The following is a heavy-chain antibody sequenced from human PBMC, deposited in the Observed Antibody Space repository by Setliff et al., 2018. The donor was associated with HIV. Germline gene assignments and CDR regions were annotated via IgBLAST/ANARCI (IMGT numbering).Heavy chain of an antibody. CDR3: ARSPRLRGGHNWFDP. J-gene: IGHJ5*02. D-gene: IGHD4-17*01. V-gene: IGHV4-39*01. Sequence: SETLSLTCTVSGGSISSSLYYWGWIRQPPGKGLEWIGSIYYSGSTYYNPSLKSRVTISVDTSKNQFSLKLSSLTAADTAVYYCARSPRLRGGHNWFDPWGQGTLVTVSS. CDR1: GGSISSSLYY. CDR2: IYYSGST.